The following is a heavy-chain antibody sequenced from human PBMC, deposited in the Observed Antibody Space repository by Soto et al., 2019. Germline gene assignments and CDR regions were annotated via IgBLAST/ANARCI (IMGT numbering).Heavy chain of an antibody. CDR3: ARGAYSHASITAFSH. J-gene: IGHJ4*02. CDR1: GFTFSSYT. Sequence: EVFLVESGGGSVKPGGSLRLSCEVSGFTFSSYTMSWVRQVPGKGPEWVSSIGTSRSYIYYADSVKGRFTISRDNAQNSVFLQMDSLRAEDTAVYFCARGAYSHASITAFSHWGQGTLVTVSS. CDR2: IGTSRSYI. D-gene: IGHD2-21*01. V-gene: IGHV3-21*01.